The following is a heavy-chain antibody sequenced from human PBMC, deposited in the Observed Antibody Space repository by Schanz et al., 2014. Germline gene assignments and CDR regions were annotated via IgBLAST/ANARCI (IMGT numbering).Heavy chain of an antibody. Sequence: QVQLVQSGAEVKKPGASVKVSCKASGYTFTGYYMHWVRQAPGQGLEWMGKIIPILGMENYAQKFQGRVTITADISTSTAYMDLSSLRSDDTAVYYCVRDGDERLVVIFDQWGQGTLVTVSS. J-gene: IGHJ4*02. D-gene: IGHD3-22*01. CDR1: GYTFTGYY. CDR3: VRDGDERLVVIFDQ. CDR2: IIPILGME. V-gene: IGHV1-69*09.